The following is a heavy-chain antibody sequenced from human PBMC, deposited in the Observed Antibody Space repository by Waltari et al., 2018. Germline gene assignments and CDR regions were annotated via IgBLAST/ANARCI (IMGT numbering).Heavy chain of an antibody. CDR3: AKDLESSGWYGLFDY. CDR2: ISGRGGST. D-gene: IGHD6-19*01. CDR1: GFTFRSYA. Sequence: VQLLESVRGLVQPGGSLRLPCAASGFTFRSYAMRWVRLAPGKGLELVSAISGRGGSTDYADSVKGRFTISRDNSKNTLYLQMNSLRAEDTAVYYCAKDLESSGWYGLFDYWGQGTLVTVSS. V-gene: IGHV3-23*01. J-gene: IGHJ4*02.